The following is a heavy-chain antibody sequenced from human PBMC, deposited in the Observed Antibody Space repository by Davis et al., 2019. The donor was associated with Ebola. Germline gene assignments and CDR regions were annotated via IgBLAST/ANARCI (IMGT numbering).Heavy chain of an antibody. CDR3: ARVNAVTGYSRFDS. V-gene: IGHV3-20*01. D-gene: IGHD3-9*01. CDR1: GFTFDDYA. CDR2: ITWNGGST. Sequence: GESLKISCAASGFTFDDYAMTWVRQVPGLGLEWISGITWNGGSTGSADSVKGRFTISRDNAKNSLYLQMNSLRAEDTAFYHCARVNAVTGYSRFDSWGQGTLVTVSS. J-gene: IGHJ5*01.